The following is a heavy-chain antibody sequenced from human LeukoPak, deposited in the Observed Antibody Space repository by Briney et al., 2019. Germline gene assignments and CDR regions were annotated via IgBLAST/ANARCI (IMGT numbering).Heavy chain of an antibody. Sequence: SETLSLTCTVSGASITNYFWGWIRQPPGKGLQWIGYVYSGAYYYNPSLVSRLTVSVDTAKNQFSLGLRTVTAADTAVYYCARLRPRTNYDFSSGYYAFDYWGQGTLVTVSS. V-gene: IGHV4-4*09. J-gene: IGHJ4*02. CDR2: VYSGAY. CDR3: ARLRPRTNYDFSSGYYAFDY. CDR1: GASITNYF. D-gene: IGHD3-3*01.